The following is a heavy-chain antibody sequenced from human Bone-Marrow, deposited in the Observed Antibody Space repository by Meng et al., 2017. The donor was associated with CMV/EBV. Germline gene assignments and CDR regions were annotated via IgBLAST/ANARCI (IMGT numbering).Heavy chain of an antibody. CDR2: INPNSGGT. V-gene: IGHV1-2*02. CDR1: GYTFTGYY. J-gene: IGHJ6*02. CDR3: ARECGIAAALLDYGMDV. Sequence: ASVKVSCKASGYTFTGYYMHWVRQAPGQGREWMGWINPNSGGTNYAQKFQGRVTMNRDTSIRTAYMELSRLRSDDTAVYYCARECGIAAALLDYGMDVWGQGTTVTVSS. D-gene: IGHD6-13*01.